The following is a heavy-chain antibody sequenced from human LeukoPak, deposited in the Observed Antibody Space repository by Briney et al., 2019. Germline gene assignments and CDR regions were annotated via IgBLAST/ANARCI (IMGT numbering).Heavy chain of an antibody. CDR2: ISGDGRNV. CDR1: GFTFSSYW. J-gene: IGHJ6*02. D-gene: IGHD3-9*01. Sequence: GGSLRLSCVASGFTFSSYWMHWVRQDPRKGLVWVSRISGDGRNVNYADSVRGRFTISRDNAKNTLYLQMNTLRVEDTAVYYCTRDLMDYDVSTGLHHYYMDVWGQGTTVTVSS. V-gene: IGHV3-74*01. CDR3: TRDLMDYDVSTGLHHYYMDV.